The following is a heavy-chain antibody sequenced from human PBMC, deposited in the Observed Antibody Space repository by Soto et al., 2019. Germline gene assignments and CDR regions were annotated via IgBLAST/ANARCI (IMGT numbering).Heavy chain of an antibody. CDR1: GFSLSTSGVG. V-gene: IGHV2-5*02. Sequence: QITLKESGPTLVKPTQTLTLTCTFSGFSLSTSGVGVGWIRQPPGKALEWLALIYWDDDKRYSPSLKSRLTITKEPPKTQVVLTMTNMDPVDTATYYCAHRPSYCSGGSCYSGFDYWGQGTLVTVSS. J-gene: IGHJ4*02. D-gene: IGHD2-15*01. CDR3: AHRPSYCSGGSCYSGFDY. CDR2: IYWDDDK.